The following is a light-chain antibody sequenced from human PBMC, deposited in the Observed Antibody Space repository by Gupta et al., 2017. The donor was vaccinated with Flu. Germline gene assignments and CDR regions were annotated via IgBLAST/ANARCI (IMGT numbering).Light chain of an antibody. CDR1: NIGSKS. CDR2: DDR. V-gene: IGLV3-21*02. J-gene: IGLJ3*02. CDR3: QVWDSSSDHPWV. Sequence: SHVLTQPPPVSVDPGQTARITCGGNNIGSKSVHWYQQKAGQAPVLVVYDDRDRPSGIPERFSGSNSGNTATLTISRVEAGDEADYYCQVWDSSSDHPWVFGGGTKLTVL.